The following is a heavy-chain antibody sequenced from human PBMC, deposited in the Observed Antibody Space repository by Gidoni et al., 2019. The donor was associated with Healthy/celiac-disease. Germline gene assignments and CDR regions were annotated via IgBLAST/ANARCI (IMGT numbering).Heavy chain of an antibody. J-gene: IGHJ4*02. D-gene: IGHD5-12*01. CDR2: ISYDGSNK. CDR3: AKEGGGYSGYGYFDY. V-gene: IGHV3-30*18. CDR1: GFTFSSSG. Sequence: QVQLVESGGGVVQPGRSLRLSCAASGFTFSSSGMHWVRQAPGKGLEWVAVISYDGSNKYYADSVKGRFTISRDNSKNTLYLQMNSLRAEDTAVYYCAKEGGGYSGYGYFDYWGQGTLVTVSS.